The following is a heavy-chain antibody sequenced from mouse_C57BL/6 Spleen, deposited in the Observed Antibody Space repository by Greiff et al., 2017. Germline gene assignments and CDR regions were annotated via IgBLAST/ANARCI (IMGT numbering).Heavy chain of an antibody. CDR3: ARRPVGGYWYFDV. V-gene: IGHV1-18*01. CDR1: GYTFTDYN. J-gene: IGHJ1*03. Sequence: VQLQQSGPELVKPGPSVKIPCKASGYTFTDYNMDWVKQSPGKSLEWIGDINPNNGGTIYNQKFKGKATLTVDKSSSTAYMELRSLTSEDTAVYYCARRPVGGYWYFDVWGTGTTVTVSS. CDR2: INPNNGGT. D-gene: IGHD1-1*02.